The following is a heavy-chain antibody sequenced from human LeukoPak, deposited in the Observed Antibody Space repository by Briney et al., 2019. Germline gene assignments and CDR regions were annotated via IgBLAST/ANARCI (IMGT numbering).Heavy chain of an antibody. J-gene: IGHJ4*02. V-gene: IGHV1-69*13. CDR1: GGTFSSYA. Sequence: SVKVSCKASGGTFSSYAISWVRQAPGQGLEWMGGIIPIFGTANYAQKFQGRVTITADESTSTAYMELSRLRSDDTAVYYCARDRGYSSSPDYWGQGTLVTVSS. CDR3: ARDRGYSSSPDY. CDR2: IIPIFGTA. D-gene: IGHD6-6*01.